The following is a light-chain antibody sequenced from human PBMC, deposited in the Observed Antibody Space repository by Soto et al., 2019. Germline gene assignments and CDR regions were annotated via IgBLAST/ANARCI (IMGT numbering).Light chain of an antibody. J-gene: IGKJ4*01. CDR1: QSFRSY. V-gene: IGKV1-39*01. CDR2: AAS. Sequence: DIQMPQSPPSFFASVGAGVTITCRASQSFRSYLNWYQQKPGKAPKLLIYAASSLHSGVPPRFSGSGSGTDFTLTISGLQPEDFATYYCQQSYNTPPELTFGGGTKVEIK. CDR3: QQSYNTPPELT.